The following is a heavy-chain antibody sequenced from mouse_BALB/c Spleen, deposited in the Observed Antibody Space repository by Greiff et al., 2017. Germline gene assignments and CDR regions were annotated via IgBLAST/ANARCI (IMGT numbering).Heavy chain of an antibody. J-gene: IGHJ3*01. Sequence: VQLQQSGPGLVQPSQSLSITCTVSGFSLTSFGVHWVRQSPGKGLEWLGVIWSGGSTDYNAAFISRLSISKDNSKSQVFFKMNSLQANDTAIYYCARIEGNYWFAYWGQGTLVTVSA. CDR1: GFSLTSFG. D-gene: IGHD2-1*01. CDR2: IWSGGST. CDR3: ARIEGNYWFAY. V-gene: IGHV2-2*02.